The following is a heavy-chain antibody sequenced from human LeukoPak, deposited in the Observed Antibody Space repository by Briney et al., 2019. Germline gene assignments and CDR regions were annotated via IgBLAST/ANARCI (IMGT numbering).Heavy chain of an antibody. D-gene: IGHD6-6*01. Sequence: SETLSLTCTVSGGSISSGSYYWSWIRQPAGKGLEWIGRIYTSGSTNYNPSLKSRVTISVDTSKNQFSLKLSSVTAADTAVYYCAGLRIAARPAPDATQKIDYWGQGTLVTVSS. CDR3: AGLRIAARPAPDATQKIDY. V-gene: IGHV4-61*02. J-gene: IGHJ4*02. CDR1: GGSISSGSYY. CDR2: IYTSGST.